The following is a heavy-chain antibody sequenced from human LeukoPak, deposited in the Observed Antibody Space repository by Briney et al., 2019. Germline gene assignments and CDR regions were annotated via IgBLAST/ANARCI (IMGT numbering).Heavy chain of an antibody. D-gene: IGHD6-19*01. CDR1: GGTFSSYA. CDR3: ARDVGIAVAGRNWFDP. Sequence: SVKVSCKASGGTFSSYAISWVRQAPGQGLEWMGGIIPISGTANYAQKFQGRVTITADESTSTAYMELSRLRSEDTAVYYCARDVGIAVAGRNWFDPWGQGTLVTVSS. J-gene: IGHJ5*02. V-gene: IGHV1-69*01. CDR2: IIPISGTA.